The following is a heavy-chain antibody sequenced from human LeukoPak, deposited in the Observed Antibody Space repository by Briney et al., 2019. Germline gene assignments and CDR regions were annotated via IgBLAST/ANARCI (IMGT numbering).Heavy chain of an antibody. CDR3: ARDRSYYTFDY. J-gene: IGHJ4*02. V-gene: IGHV4-38-2*02. D-gene: IGHD3-10*01. Sequence: SETLSFTCAVSGYSISTGYHWGWIRQPPGKGLEWIGSVHHSGSTYYNPSLKSRVTISVDTSKNQVSLKLNSVTAADTAVYYCARDRSYYTFDYWGQGTLVTVSA. CDR2: VHHSGST. CDR1: GYSISTGYH.